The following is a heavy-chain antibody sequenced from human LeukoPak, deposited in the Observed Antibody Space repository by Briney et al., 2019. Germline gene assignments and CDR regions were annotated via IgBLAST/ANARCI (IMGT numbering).Heavy chain of an antibody. D-gene: IGHD1-7*01. Sequence: SETLSLTCAVYGGSFSGYYWSWIRQPPGKGLEWIGEINHSGSTNYNPSLKSRVTISVDTSKNQFSLKLSSVTAADTAVYYCARDRYNWNLGAFDIWGQGTMVTVSS. CDR1: GGSFSGYY. CDR3: ARDRYNWNLGAFDI. J-gene: IGHJ3*02. V-gene: IGHV4-34*01. CDR2: INHSGST.